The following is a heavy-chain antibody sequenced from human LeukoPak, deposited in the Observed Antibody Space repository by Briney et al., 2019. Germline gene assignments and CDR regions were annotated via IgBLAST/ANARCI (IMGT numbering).Heavy chain of an antibody. D-gene: IGHD6-19*01. V-gene: IGHV3-23*01. CDR2: ISVSGGST. CDR3: AKGGLAVAFDY. J-gene: IGHJ4*02. Sequence: PGGSLRLSCAASGFTFSSYAMTWVRQAPGKGLEWVSSISVSGGSTYYADSVKGRFTISRDNSKNTLFLQMNSMRAEDTAVYYCAKGGLAVAFDYWGQGTLVTVSS. CDR1: GFTFSSYA.